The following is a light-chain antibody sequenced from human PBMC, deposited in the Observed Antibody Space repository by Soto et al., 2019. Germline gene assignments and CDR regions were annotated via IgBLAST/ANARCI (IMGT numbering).Light chain of an antibody. J-gene: IGLJ1*01. CDR3: SSYTSSSTYV. CDR1: SSDVGGYNY. V-gene: IGLV2-14*01. Sequence: QSALTQPASVSGSPGQSITISCTGTSSDVGGYNYVSWYQQQPGKAPKLMIYEVSNRPSGVSNRFSGSKSGNTASLTISGVQDEDEADYYCSSYTSSSTYVFGTGTKVTVL. CDR2: EVS.